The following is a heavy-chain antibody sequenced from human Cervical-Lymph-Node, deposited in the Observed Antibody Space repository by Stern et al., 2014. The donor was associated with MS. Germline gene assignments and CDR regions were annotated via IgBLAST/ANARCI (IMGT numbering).Heavy chain of an antibody. CDR3: ARGGRGVGLEY. CDR1: GFTFSTYA. D-gene: IGHD3-10*01. CDR2: VTYDCTQS. V-gene: IGHV3-30-3*01. J-gene: IGHJ4*02. Sequence: VQLVESGGGVVQPGRYLSLSCVASGFTFSTYAMHWVRQAPGKGLEVVAFVTYDCTQSNSTVFVKALFTIPRDNSKNTLYLHMNSLRDEDTSVYFCARGGRGVGLEYWGQGALVTVSS.